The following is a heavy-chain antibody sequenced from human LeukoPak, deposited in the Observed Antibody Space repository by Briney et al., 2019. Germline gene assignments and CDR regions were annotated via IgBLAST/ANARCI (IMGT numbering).Heavy chain of an antibody. CDR3: AVDSSGYATPNFDY. J-gene: IGHJ4*02. CDR2: INPNSGGT. Sequence: ASVKVSCKASGYTFTGYYMHWVRQAPGQGLEWMGWINPNSGGTNYAQKFQGRVTITADKSTSTAYMELSGLRSEDTAVYYCAVDSSGYATPNFDYWGQGTLVTVSS. CDR1: GYTFTGYY. V-gene: IGHV1-2*02. D-gene: IGHD3-22*01.